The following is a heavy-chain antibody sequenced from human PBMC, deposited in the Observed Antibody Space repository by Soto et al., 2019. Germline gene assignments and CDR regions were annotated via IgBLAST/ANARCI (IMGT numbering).Heavy chain of an antibody. CDR2: MTATGVSI. CDR1: GFSFSGYA. CDR3: AKDSIPSSSSYDLDH. V-gene: IGHV3-23*01. D-gene: IGHD6-6*01. Sequence: EVQLLESGGGLVQPGGSLRLSCVASGFSFSGYAMSWVRQAPGKGLVWVSSMTATGVSIYYADSVRGRFTISRDNSKNTLNLQMSSLRAEDTAKYYCAKDSIPSSSSYDLDHWGRGALVTVSS. J-gene: IGHJ4*02.